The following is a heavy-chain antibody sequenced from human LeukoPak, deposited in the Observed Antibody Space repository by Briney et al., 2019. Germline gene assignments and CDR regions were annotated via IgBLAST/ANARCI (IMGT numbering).Heavy chain of an antibody. Sequence: GASVKVSCKASGYTFTDYYIHWVRQAPGQGLEWTGWINPNSGGTNYAQKFQGRVTMTRDTSISTAYMELSRLRSDDTAVYYCARGGIVGVYNWFDPWGQETLVTVSS. CDR1: GYTFTDYY. D-gene: IGHD1-26*01. CDR3: ARGGIVGVYNWFDP. V-gene: IGHV1-2*02. J-gene: IGHJ5*02. CDR2: INPNSGGT.